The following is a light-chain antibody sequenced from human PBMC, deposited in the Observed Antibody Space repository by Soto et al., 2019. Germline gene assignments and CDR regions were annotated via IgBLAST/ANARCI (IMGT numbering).Light chain of an antibody. CDR1: SSDVGGYNY. Sequence: QSALTQPASVSGSPGQSITISCTGTSSDVGGYNYVSWYQQHPGKAPKLMIFEVTNRPSGVSDRFSGSKSGNTASLTISGLRAEDEADYYCASYTGSTTVDVFGAGTNLTVL. J-gene: IGLJ1*01. CDR2: EVT. CDR3: ASYTGSTTVDV. V-gene: IGLV2-14*01.